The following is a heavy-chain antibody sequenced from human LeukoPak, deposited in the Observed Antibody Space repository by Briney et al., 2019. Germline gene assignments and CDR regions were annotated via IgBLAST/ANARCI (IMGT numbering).Heavy chain of an antibody. CDR2: ISGSGGST. D-gene: IGHD2-15*01. CDR3: AKEVVGLGGY. CDR1: GFTFTNYA. Sequence: GGSLRLSCTASGFTFTNYAMNWVRQAPGKGLEWVSAISGSGGSTYYADSVKGRFTISRDNSKNTLYLQMNSLRAEDTAVYYCAKEVVGLGGYWGQGTLVTVSS. V-gene: IGHV3-23*01. J-gene: IGHJ4*02.